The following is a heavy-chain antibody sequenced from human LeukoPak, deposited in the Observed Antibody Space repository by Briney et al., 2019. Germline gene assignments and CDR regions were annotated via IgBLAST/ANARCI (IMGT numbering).Heavy chain of an antibody. D-gene: IGHD3-10*01. CDR3: AGAITMVRGVMNWFDP. CDR1: GGSISSYY. Sequence: PSETLSLTCTVSGGSISSYYWSWIRQPPGKGLEWIGNIYYSGSTNYNPSLKSRVTISVDTSKNQFSLKLSSVTAADTAVYYCAGAITMVRGVMNWFDPWGQGTLVTVSS. J-gene: IGHJ5*02. V-gene: IGHV4-59*08. CDR2: IYYSGST.